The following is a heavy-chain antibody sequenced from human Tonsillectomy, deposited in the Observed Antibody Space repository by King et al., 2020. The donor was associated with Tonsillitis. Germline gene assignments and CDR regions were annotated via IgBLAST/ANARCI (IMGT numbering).Heavy chain of an antibody. D-gene: IGHD3-3*01. Sequence: VQLVESGGGLVKSGGSLRLSCAASGFTFSNAWINWVRQAPGKGLEWVGRIKSNTDGGTTEYAAPVKGKFTVSRDDSKNTLYLQMNSLKSEDTAMYYCTATWSGGSWDYWGPGTLVTVSS. J-gene: IGHJ4*02. CDR1: GFTFSNAW. V-gene: IGHV3-15*01. CDR3: TATWSGGSWDY. CDR2: IKSNTDGGTT.